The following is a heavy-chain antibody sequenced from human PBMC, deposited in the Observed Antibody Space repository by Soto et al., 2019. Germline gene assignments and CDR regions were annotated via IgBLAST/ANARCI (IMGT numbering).Heavy chain of an antibody. D-gene: IGHD3-16*01. V-gene: IGHV3-11*01. J-gene: IGHJ4*02. CDR2: ISSGVSGFTTI. CDR1: GFTFNDYY. CDR3: ARGTQLWLREPDY. Sequence: GGSLRLSCVASGFTFNDYYMSWVRQAPGKGLEWVSYISSGVSGFTTIYYADSVNGRFTISRGNAKNSLYLQMNSLRAEDTAIYYCARGTQLWLREPDYWGLGTLVTVSS.